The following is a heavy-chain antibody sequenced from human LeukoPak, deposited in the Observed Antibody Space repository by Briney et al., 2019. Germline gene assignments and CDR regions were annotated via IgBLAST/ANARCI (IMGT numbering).Heavy chain of an antibody. Sequence: SETLSLTCTVSGGSISSYYWSWIRQPAGKGLEWIGRIYTSGSTNYNPSLKSRVTMSVGTSKNQFSLKLSSVTAADTAVYYCTSGGSSWFLGYWGQGTLVTVSS. D-gene: IGHD6-13*01. CDR2: IYTSGST. V-gene: IGHV4-4*07. CDR1: GGSISSYY. J-gene: IGHJ4*02. CDR3: TSGGSSWFLGY.